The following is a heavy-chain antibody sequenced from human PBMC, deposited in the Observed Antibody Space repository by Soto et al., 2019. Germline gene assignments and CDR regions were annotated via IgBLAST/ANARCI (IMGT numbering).Heavy chain of an antibody. D-gene: IGHD3-22*01. CDR1: GDSVSSNSAA. V-gene: IGHV6-1*01. CDR3: AREADYYDSSGYYGY. Sequence: KQSQTLSLTCAISGDSVSSNSAAWNWIRQSPSRGLEWLGRTYYRSKWYNDYAVSVKSRITINPDTSKNQFSLQLNSVTPEDTAVYYCAREADYYDSSGYYGYWGQGTLVTVSS. CDR2: TYYRSKWYN. J-gene: IGHJ4*02.